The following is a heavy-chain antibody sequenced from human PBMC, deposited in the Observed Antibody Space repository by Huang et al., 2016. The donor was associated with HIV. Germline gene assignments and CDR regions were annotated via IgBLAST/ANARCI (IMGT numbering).Heavy chain of an antibody. Sequence: QLQLQESGPGLVKPSETLSLTCTVSGGSLSSSSYYWGWLRQPPGKGLEWIGSIYYSGSTYDNPALKGRVTISVDTSKNQFSLKLSSVTAADTAVYYCARLPAGYSSGWYAVGFDYWGQGTLVTVSS. D-gene: IGHD6-19*01. CDR3: ARLPAGYSSGWYAVGFDY. CDR2: IYYSGST. CDR1: GGSLSSSSYY. J-gene: IGHJ4*02. V-gene: IGHV4-39*01.